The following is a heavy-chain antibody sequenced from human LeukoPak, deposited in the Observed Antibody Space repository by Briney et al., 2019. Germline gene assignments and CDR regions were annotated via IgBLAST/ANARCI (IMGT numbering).Heavy chain of an antibody. J-gene: IGHJ4*02. CDR2: ITSNGGST. V-gene: IGHV3-64*04. D-gene: IGHD6-19*01. CDR3: ARDGIAVAGDKFDY. CDR1: GFTFSTSD. Sequence: QPGGSLRLSCSASGFTFSTSDMHWVRQAPGKGLEYVSVITSNGGSTYYVDSVKGRFTISRDNSKNTLYLQMNSLRAEDTAVYYCARDGIAVAGDKFDYWGQGTLVTVSS.